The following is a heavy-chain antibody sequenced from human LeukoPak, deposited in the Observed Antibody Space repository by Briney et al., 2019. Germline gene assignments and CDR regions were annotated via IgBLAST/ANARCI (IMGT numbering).Heavy chain of an antibody. J-gene: IGHJ5*02. CDR2: ISSSGSTI. CDR3: ARDRGIVVVPAANPNINWFDP. CDR1: GFTFSDYY. V-gene: IGHV3-11*04. D-gene: IGHD2-2*01. Sequence: GGSLRLSCAASGFTFSDYYMSWIRQAPGKGLEWVSYISSSGSTIYYADSVKGRFTISRDNAKNSLYLQMNSLRAEDTAVYYCARDRGIVVVPAANPNINWFDPWGQGTLVTVSS.